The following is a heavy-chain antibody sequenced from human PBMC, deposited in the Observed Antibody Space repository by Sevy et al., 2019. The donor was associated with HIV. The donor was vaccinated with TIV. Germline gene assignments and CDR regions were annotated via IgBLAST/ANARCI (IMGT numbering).Heavy chain of an antibody. Sequence: GGSLRLSCAASGFTVSSNHMSWVRQAPGKGLEWVSVIYSGGITYYADSVKGKFTISRDNSKNTLYLQMNSLRAEDTAVYYCARSLGSSSPYYYGMDVWGQGTTVTVSS. J-gene: IGHJ6*02. CDR3: ARSLGSSSPYYYGMDV. D-gene: IGHD6-6*01. CDR2: IYSGGIT. CDR1: GFTVSSNH. V-gene: IGHV3-66*01.